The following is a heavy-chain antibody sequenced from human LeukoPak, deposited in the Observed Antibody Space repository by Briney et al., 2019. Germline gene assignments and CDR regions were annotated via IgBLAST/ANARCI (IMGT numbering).Heavy chain of an antibody. V-gene: IGHV4-59*01. CDR2: IYYSGST. CDR1: GGSISSYH. D-gene: IGHD3-10*01. Sequence: SETLSLTCTVSGGSISSYHWSWIRQPPGKGLEWIGYIYYSGSTNYHPSLKSRVTISVDTSKNQFSLNLSSVSAADTAVYYCARSTTSDYYGSGSYGYWGQGSLVTVSS. CDR3: ARSTTSDYYGSGSYGY. J-gene: IGHJ4*02.